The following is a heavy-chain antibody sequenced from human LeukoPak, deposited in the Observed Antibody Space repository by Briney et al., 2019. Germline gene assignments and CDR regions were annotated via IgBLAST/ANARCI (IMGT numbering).Heavy chain of an antibody. D-gene: IGHD3-22*01. CDR3: ARITMRDPRLDI. J-gene: IGHJ3*02. CDR1: GYTLTELS. CDR2: INAGNGNT. V-gene: IGHV1-3*01. Sequence: GASVKVSCKVSGYTLTELSMHWVRQAPGQRLEWMGWINAGNGNTKYSQKFQGRVTITRDTSASTAYMELSSLRSEDTAVYYCARITMRDPRLDIWGQGTMVTVSS.